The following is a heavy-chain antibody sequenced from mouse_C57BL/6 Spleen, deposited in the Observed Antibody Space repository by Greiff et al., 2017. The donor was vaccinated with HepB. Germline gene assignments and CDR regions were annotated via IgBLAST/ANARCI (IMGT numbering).Heavy chain of an antibody. CDR1: GFTFSDYY. V-gene: IGHV5-12*01. J-gene: IGHJ1*03. D-gene: IGHD1-1*01. Sequence: VQLVESGGGLVQPGGSLKLSCAASGFTFSDYYMYWVRQTPEKRLEWVAYISNGGGSTYYPDTVKGRFTISRDNAKNTLYLQMSRLKSEDTAMYYCARQKAITTVPHGYFDVWGTGTTVTVSS. CDR3: ARQKAITTVPHGYFDV. CDR2: ISNGGGST.